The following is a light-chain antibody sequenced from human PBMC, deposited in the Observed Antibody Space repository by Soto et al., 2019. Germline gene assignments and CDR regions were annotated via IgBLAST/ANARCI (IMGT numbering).Light chain of an antibody. V-gene: IGKV1-5*01. J-gene: IGKJ2*01. CDR2: DAS. CDR3: QQYTTYPYT. Sequence: DIQMTQSPSTLSASVGDRVTITCRASQSVTNWLAWYQQKPGKAPNLLIYDASRLQSGIPSRFSSSGSGTEFTLTINSLQPDDFATYYCQQYTTYPYTFGQGTKLEIK. CDR1: QSVTNW.